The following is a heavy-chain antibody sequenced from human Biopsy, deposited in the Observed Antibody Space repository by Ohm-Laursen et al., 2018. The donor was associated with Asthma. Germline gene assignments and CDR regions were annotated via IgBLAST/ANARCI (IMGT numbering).Heavy chain of an antibody. CDR2: IYPSGIT. CDR3: ARDAGSAWSSGLDAFDF. J-gene: IGHJ3*01. Sequence: SETLSFTCAVSGDSISSTYWWSWVRQPPGKGLEWIGEIYPSGITNYNPSLKSRVTISVDKSKNQFSLKLSSVTAADTAVYFCARDAGSAWSSGLDAFDFWGHRTMVTVSS. V-gene: IGHV4-4*02. CDR1: GDSISSTYW. D-gene: IGHD6-19*01.